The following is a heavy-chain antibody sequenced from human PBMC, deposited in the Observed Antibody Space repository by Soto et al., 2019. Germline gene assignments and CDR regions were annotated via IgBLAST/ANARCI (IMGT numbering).Heavy chain of an antibody. V-gene: IGHV1-69*13. CDR2: IIPIFGTA. D-gene: IGHD3-22*01. CDR3: AVYYYDSSGYWEGDY. J-gene: IGHJ4*02. Sequence: SVKVSCKASGGTFSSYAISWVRQAPGQGLEWMGGIIPIFGTANYAQKFQGRVTITADESTSTAYMELSSLRSEDTAVYYCAVYYYDSSGYWEGDYWGQGTLVTVSS. CDR1: GGTFSSYA.